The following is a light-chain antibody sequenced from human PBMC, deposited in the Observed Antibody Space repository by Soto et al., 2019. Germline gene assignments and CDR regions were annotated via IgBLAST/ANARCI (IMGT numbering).Light chain of an antibody. V-gene: IGLV2-14*01. CDR3: SSYTSSSTLV. Sequence: QSALTQPASLSGSPGQSITISCTGTSSDVGGYNYVSWYQQHPGKAPKLMIYDVSNRPSGVSNRFSGSKSGNTASLTISGLQAEDEAEYYCSSYTSSSTLVFGTGTKVTVL. J-gene: IGLJ1*01. CDR1: SSDVGGYNY. CDR2: DVS.